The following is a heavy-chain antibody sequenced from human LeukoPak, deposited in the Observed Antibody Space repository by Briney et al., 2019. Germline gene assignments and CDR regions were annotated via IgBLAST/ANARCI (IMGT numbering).Heavy chain of an antibody. D-gene: IGHD2-2*01. CDR2: IYYSGST. V-gene: IGHV4-31*03. J-gene: IGHJ4*02. CDR1: GGSISSGGYY. CDR3: ARGRPPVPATSARGQVRYFDY. Sequence: PSQTLSLTCTVSGGSISSGGYYWSWIRQHPGKGLEWIGYIYYSGSTNYNPSLKGRVTISVDTSKNQFSLKLSSVTAADTAVYYCARGRPPVPATSARGQVRYFDYWGQGTLVTVSS.